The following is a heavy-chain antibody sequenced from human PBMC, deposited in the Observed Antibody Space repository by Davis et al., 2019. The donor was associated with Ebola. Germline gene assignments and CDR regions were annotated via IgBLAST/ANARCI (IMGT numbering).Heavy chain of an antibody. CDR1: GFVFRTYT. CDR2: IPYDGNDI. Sequence: GESLKISCAASGFVFRTYTMHWVRQAPGKGLEWLAVIPYDGNDISYAESVRGRLTISRDNSRSTLHLQMNSLRAEDTAVYYCAKSGLSFGVVKYHYGMDVWGKGTTVTVSS. V-gene: IGHV3-30*04. J-gene: IGHJ6*04. D-gene: IGHD3-3*01. CDR3: AKSGLSFGVVKYHYGMDV.